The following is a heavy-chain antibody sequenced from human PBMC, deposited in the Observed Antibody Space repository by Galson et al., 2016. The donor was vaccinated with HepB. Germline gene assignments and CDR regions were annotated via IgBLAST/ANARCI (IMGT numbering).Heavy chain of an antibody. CDR1: GYTLTELS. V-gene: IGHV1-24*01. CDR3: ATLREIYYFDY. CDR2: FDHEDGVT. Sequence: SVKVSCKVSGYTLTELSVHWVRQAPGKGLEWMGGFDHEDGVTIYSQKFQGRVTMTEDTSTDPAYMDLSSLTSEDTAVYYCATLREIYYFDYWGQGTQVTVSS. J-gene: IGHJ4*02. D-gene: IGHD1-26*01.